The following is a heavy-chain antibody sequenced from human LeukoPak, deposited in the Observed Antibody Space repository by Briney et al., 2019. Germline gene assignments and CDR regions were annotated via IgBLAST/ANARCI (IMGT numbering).Heavy chain of an antibody. CDR2: ISYDGSNK. Sequence: QHGGSLILSCAASGFPFSSYGMHWVRQAPGKGLEWVAVISYDGSNKYYADSVKGRFTISRDNSKNTLNLQMNSLRAEDTAVYYCAKDRDGDYGFDYWGQGTLVTVSS. CDR3: AKDRDGDYGFDY. J-gene: IGHJ4*02. CDR1: GFPFSSYG. D-gene: IGHD4-17*01. V-gene: IGHV3-30*18.